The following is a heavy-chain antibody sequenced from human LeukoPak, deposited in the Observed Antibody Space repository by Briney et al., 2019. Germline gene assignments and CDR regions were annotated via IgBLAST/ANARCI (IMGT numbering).Heavy chain of an antibody. Sequence: GGSLRLSCAASGFTFSTYWMNWVRQARGRGLVWVSRINSDGSSTSYADSVKGRFTISRDNAKNTLYLQMNSLRAEDTAVYYCARVDDRAVAGTRAPDYWGQGTLVTVPS. CDR1: GFTFSTYW. CDR3: ARVDDRAVAGTRAPDY. J-gene: IGHJ4*02. D-gene: IGHD6-19*01. CDR2: INSDGSST. V-gene: IGHV3-74*01.